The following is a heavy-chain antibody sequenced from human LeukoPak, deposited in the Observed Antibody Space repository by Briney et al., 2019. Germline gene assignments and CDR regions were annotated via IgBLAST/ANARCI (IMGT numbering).Heavy chain of an antibody. D-gene: IGHD6-19*01. CDR2: INPNSGGT. CDR1: GYTFTGYY. V-gene: IGHV1-2*02. J-gene: IGHJ4*02. CDR3: ARDLAVAAFDY. Sequence: ASVKVSCKASGYTFTGYYMHWVRPAPGQGLAWMGWINPNSGGTNYAQKFQGRVTMTRDTSISTAYMELSRLRSDDTAVYYCARDLAVAAFDYWGQGTLVTVSP.